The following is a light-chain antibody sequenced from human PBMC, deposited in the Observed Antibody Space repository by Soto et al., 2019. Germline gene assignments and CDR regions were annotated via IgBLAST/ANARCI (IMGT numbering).Light chain of an antibody. CDR1: QGISSY. J-gene: IGKJ4*01. CDR2: AAS. CDR3: QQLKTYPLT. Sequence: IQLTQSPSPLSASVGDRVTITCRASQGISSYLAWYQQNPGKAPKLLIYAASTLQSGVPSRFSGSGSGTDFILTISSLQPEDFATYYCQQLKTYPLTFGGGTKVEIK. V-gene: IGKV1-9*01.